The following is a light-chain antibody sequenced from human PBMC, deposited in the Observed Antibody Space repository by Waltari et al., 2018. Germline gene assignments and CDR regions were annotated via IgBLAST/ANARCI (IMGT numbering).Light chain of an antibody. V-gene: IGKV3-20*01. CDR2: HAS. J-gene: IGKJ1*01. CDR1: QSVSTY. Sequence: EIVLTQSPGTLSLSPGERATLSCRASQSVSTYLAWYQQKPGQAPRLLIYHASTRATGMPDRFSGSGSGTDFSLTISRLEPEDFAVYHCQHYLRLPATFGQGTKVEIK. CDR3: QHYLRLPAT.